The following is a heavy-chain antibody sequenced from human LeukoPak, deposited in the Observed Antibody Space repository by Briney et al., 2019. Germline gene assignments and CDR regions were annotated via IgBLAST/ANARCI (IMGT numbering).Heavy chain of an antibody. CDR2: ISGSGGST. J-gene: IGHJ4*02. V-gene: IGHV3-23*01. D-gene: IGHD3-10*01. CDR3: TTGGLWFGEPQPY. CDR1: GFTFSSYA. Sequence: GGSLRLSCAASGFTFSSYAMSWVRQAPGKGLEWVSAISGSGGSTYYADSVKGRFTISRDNSKNTLYLQMNRLKTEDTALYYCTTGGLWFGEPQPYWGQGTLVTVSS.